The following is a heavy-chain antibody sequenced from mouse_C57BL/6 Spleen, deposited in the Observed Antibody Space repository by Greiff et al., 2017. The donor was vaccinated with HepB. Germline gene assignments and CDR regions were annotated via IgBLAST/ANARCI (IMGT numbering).Heavy chain of an antibody. Sequence: QVQLQQSGPELVKPGASVKISCKASGYAFSSSWMNWVKQRPGKGLEWIGRIYPGDGDTNYNGKFKGKATLTADKSSSTAYMQLSSLTSEDSAVYFCARYYSNYVGGFAYWGQGTLVTVSA. J-gene: IGHJ3*01. D-gene: IGHD2-5*01. CDR1: GYAFSSSW. CDR3: ARYYSNYVGGFAY. CDR2: IYPGDGDT. V-gene: IGHV1-82*01.